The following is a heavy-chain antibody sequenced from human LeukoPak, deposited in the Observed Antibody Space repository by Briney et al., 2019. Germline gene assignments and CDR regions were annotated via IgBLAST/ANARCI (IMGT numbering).Heavy chain of an antibody. J-gene: IGHJ4*02. V-gene: IGHV1-18*01. CDR2: ISGNNGNT. CDR3: ARVYGSLVSSFDY. Sequence: GASVKVSCKASGYTFSSYGISWVRQAPGQGLEWMGWISGNNGNTNYGQKFQGRVTMTTDTSTTTAYMELRSLRSDDTAVYYCARVYGSLVSSFDYWGQGTLVTVSS. CDR1: GYTFSSYG. D-gene: IGHD3-10*01.